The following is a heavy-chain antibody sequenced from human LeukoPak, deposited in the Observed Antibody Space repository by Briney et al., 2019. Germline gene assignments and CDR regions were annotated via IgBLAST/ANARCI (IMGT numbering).Heavy chain of an antibody. CDR3: ARARTWIQLWFLDY. CDR1: GFTFSSYA. Sequence: GGSLGLSCAASGFTFSSYAMSWVRQAPGKGLEWVSAISGSGGSTYYADSVKGRFTISRDNSKNTLYLQMNSLRAEDTAVYYCARARTWIQLWFLDYWGQGTLVTVSS. D-gene: IGHD5-18*01. CDR2: ISGSGGST. V-gene: IGHV3-23*01. J-gene: IGHJ4*02.